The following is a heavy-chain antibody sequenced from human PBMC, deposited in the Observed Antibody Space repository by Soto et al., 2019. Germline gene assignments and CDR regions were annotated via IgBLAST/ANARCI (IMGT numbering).Heavy chain of an antibody. Sequence: PGGPLRLSCIGPGFTFGDHAMSWFRQAPGKGLEWVGFIRSKAYGGTTEYAASVKGRFTISRDDSNSIAYLQMNSLTAEDTAVYYCYYQLLTYYCGMDVWGQGTAVTVS. V-gene: IGHV3-49*03. CDR1: GFTFGDHA. CDR3: YYQLLTYYCGMDV. D-gene: IGHD2-2*01. J-gene: IGHJ6*02. CDR2: IRSKAYGGTT.